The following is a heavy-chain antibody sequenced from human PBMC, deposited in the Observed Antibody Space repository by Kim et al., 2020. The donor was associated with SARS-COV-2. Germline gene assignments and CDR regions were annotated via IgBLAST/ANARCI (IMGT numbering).Heavy chain of an antibody. Sequence: ASVKVSCKASGYTFTSHEIKWVRQAAGQGLEWMGWMNPPSGNTGSAQKFQGRVTMTRDISTSTAFLELSNLTSDDTAVYYCAITSGWYYYYAMDVWGQGTTVTVSS. CDR3: AITSGWYYYYAMDV. D-gene: IGHD6-19*01. J-gene: IGHJ6*02. V-gene: IGHV1-8*01. CDR1: GYTFTSHE. CDR2: MNPPSGNT.